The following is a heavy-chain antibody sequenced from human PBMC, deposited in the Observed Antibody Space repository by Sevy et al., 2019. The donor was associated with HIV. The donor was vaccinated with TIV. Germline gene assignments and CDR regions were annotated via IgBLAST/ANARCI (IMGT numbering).Heavy chain of an antibody. CDR3: ARIDYGDYEITRANYMGI. Sequence: GGSLRLSCAASGFTFSTYSMNWVRQAPGKGLEWVSSISSSSTYIYYADSVKGRFTISRNNAKNSLFLQMNSLRAEDTAVYYCARIDYGDYEITRANYMGIWGKGTTVTVSS. J-gene: IGHJ6*03. D-gene: IGHD4-17*01. CDR1: GFTFSTYS. CDR2: ISSSSTYI. V-gene: IGHV3-21*01.